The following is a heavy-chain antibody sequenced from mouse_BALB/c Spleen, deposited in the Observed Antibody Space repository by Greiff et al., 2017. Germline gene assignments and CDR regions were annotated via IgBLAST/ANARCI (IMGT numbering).Heavy chain of an antibody. Sequence: EVQLQESGPGLVKPSQSLSLTCSVTGYSITSGYYWNWIRQFPGNKLEWMGYISYDGSNNYNPSLKNRISITRDTSKNQFFLKLNSVTTEDTATYYCAREGNGYYPGYWGQGTTLTVSS. V-gene: IGHV3-6*02. CDR3: AREGNGYYPGY. J-gene: IGHJ2*01. CDR2: ISYDGSN. CDR1: GYSITSGYY. D-gene: IGHD2-3*01.